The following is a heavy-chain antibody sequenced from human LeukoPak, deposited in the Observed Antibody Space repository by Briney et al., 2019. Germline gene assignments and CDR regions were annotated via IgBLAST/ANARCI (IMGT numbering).Heavy chain of an antibody. CDR2: IYYSGST. J-gene: IGHJ4*02. V-gene: IGHV4-59*08. D-gene: IGHD6-6*01. CDR3: ARAEDSSPCPDY. CDR1: GGSISNYY. Sequence: PSETLSLTCTASGGSISNYYWSWVRQPPGKGLEWIGYIYYSGSTTYNPSLKSRVTISVDTSKNQFSLKLSSVTAADTAVYYCARAEDSSPCPDYWGQGTLVTVSS.